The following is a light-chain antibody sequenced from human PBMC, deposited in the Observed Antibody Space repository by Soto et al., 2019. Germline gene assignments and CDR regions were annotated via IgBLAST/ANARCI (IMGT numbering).Light chain of an antibody. J-gene: IGKJ5*01. CDR1: QSVSRR. CDR3: QQYGGSPIT. V-gene: IGKV3-20*01. CDR2: GAS. Sequence: EVVLTQSPGTLSLSPGGRATLSCRASQSVSRRLAWYQQRPGQSPRLLISGASMRASGVPVRFIGSGSGTDFTLTITRLEHEDFAVYYCQQYGGSPITFGLGTRLEIK.